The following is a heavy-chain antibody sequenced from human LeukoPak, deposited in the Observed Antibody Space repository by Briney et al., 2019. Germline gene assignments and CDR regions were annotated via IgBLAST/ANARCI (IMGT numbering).Heavy chain of an antibody. D-gene: IGHD2-15*01. J-gene: IGHJ4*02. Sequence: ASVKVSCKASGYTFTSYAMHWVRQAPGQRLEWMGWINAGNGNTNYSQKFQGRVTITRDTSASTAYMELSSLRSEDTAVYYCARGHCSGGSCYVVFDYWGQGTLVTVSS. CDR1: GYTFTSYA. V-gene: IGHV1-3*01. CDR3: ARGHCSGGSCYVVFDY. CDR2: INAGNGNT.